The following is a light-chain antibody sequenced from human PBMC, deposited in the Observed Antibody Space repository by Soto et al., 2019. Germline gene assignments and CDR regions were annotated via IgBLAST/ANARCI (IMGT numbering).Light chain of an antibody. J-gene: IGLJ2*01. CDR2: NDN. V-gene: IGLV1-44*01. CDR3: AVWDDSLNGVI. Sequence: QAVVTQTPSASGSPGQRVTISCSGTNSNIGRNTVDWYQQVPGTAPKLLIFNDNQRPAGVPDRFSASKSGTSASLAISGLQSEDETDYYCAVWDDSLNGVIFGGGTKLTVL. CDR1: NSNIGRNT.